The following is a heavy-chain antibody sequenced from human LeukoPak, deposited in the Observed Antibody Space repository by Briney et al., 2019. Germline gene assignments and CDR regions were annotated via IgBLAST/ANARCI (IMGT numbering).Heavy chain of an antibody. Sequence: GASVKVSCKASGYTFTGYYMHWVRQAPGQGLEWMGWINPNSGGTNYAQKFQGRVTMTRDTSISTAYMELSRLRSDDTAVYYCARASLIATLPAPLDYWGQGTLVTVSS. D-gene: IGHD6-6*01. CDR1: GYTFTGYY. J-gene: IGHJ4*02. CDR2: INPNSGGT. CDR3: ARASLIATLPAPLDY. V-gene: IGHV1-2*02.